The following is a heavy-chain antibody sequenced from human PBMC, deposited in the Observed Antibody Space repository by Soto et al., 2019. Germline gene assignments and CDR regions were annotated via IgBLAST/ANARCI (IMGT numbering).Heavy chain of an antibody. CDR3: ARDRGRNWFAP. CDR2: ISGYNGNT. D-gene: IGHD5-12*01. V-gene: IGHV1-18*01. J-gene: IGHJ5*02. Sequence: ASVKLSCKASGYIFINCGSRWVRQAPGQGLEWMGWISGYNGNTNYAQKLQGRVTMTTDTSTSTAYMELRSLTSEDTAVYYCARDRGRNWFAPWGQGTLVTVSS. CDR1: GYIFINCG.